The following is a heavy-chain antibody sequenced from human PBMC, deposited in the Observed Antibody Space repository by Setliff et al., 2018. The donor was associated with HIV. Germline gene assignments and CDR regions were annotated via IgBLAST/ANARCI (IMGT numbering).Heavy chain of an antibody. D-gene: IGHD3-10*01. CDR3: ARDTLWFGAPWAFDS. Sequence: SETLSLTCTVSGGSVSSGSYHWGWIRQPPGKGLEWIGSIYHSGSTYYNPSLKSRVAISVDTSKSQFSLRLTSVTAADTAVYYCARDTLWFGAPWAFDSWGQGTMVTVSS. V-gene: IGHV4-39*07. CDR1: GGSVSSGSYH. J-gene: IGHJ3*02. CDR2: IYHSGST.